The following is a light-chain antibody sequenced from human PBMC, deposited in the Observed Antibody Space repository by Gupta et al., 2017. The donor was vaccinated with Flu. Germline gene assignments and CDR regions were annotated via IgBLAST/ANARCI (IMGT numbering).Light chain of an antibody. V-gene: IGKV1-5*03. CDR3: QHENTYPWT. Sequence: LSASVGDRVTITCRASQTISTWLDWYQQKPGKAPKLLMYKASTLEKGVPSRFSGSGSGAEFILTISSRQPDDFATYYCQHENTYPWTFGQGTKVEIK. J-gene: IGKJ1*01. CDR2: KAS. CDR1: QTISTW.